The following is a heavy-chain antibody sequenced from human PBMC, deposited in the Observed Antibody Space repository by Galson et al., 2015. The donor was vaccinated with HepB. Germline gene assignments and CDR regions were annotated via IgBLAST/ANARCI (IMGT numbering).Heavy chain of an antibody. CDR2: IFPNSGGT. CDR1: KYTFSDYY. D-gene: IGHD1-26*01. V-gene: IGHV1-2*02. J-gene: IGHJ4*02. Sequence: SVKVSCKASKYTFSDYYIHWVRQAPGQGLELMGWIFPNSGGTTYAQVFQGRVTLTSDTSINTAYMYLSSLTSDDTAVYYCARGRSKWELLRDYFDYWGQGTLVTVSS. CDR3: ARGRSKWELLRDYFDY.